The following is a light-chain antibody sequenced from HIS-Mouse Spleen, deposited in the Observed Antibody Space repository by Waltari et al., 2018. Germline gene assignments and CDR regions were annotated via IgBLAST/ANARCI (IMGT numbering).Light chain of an antibody. CDR2: RNN. CDR3: AAWDDSLSGWV. J-gene: IGLJ3*02. CDR1: SPTIGSNS. V-gene: IGLV1-47*01. Sequence: QSVLTQPPSASGTPGQRVTISCSGSSPTIGSNSVYWYQQLPGTAPKLLIYRNNQRPSGVPDRFSGSKSGTSASLAISGLRSEDEADYYCAAWDDSLSGWVFGGGTKLTVL.